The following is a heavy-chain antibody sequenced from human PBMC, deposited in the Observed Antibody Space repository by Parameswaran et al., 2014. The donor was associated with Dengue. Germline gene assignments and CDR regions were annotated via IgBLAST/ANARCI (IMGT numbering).Heavy chain of an antibody. J-gene: IGHJ4*02. CDR3: ARGDTIFGVVTPFDY. V-gene: IGHV3-21*01. D-gene: IGHD3-3*01. Sequence: VRQAPGGLKWVSSISSSSSYIYYADSVKGRFTISRDNAKNSLYLQMNSLRAEDTAVYYCARGDTIFGVVTPFDYWGQGTLVTVSS. CDR2: ISSSSSYI.